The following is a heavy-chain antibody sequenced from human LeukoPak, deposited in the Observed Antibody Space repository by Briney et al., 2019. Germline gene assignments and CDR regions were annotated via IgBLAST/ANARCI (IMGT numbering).Heavy chain of an antibody. CDR2: IYYSGTT. CDR3: ARSATGPRNYYYYYYMDV. D-gene: IGHD1-14*01. CDR1: GGSMSPYF. Sequence: PSETLCLTCTVSGGSMSPYFWSWIRQPPGKGLEWIGYIYYSGTTNYNPSLKSRVTISVDTSKDQFSLKLSSVTAADTAVYYCARSATGPRNYYYYYYMDVWGKGTTVTVSS. V-gene: IGHV4-59*01. J-gene: IGHJ6*03.